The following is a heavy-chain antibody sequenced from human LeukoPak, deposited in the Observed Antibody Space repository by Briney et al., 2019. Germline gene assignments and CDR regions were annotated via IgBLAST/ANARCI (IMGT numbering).Heavy chain of an antibody. Sequence: SETLSLTCTVSGGSISSGGYYWSWIRQHPGKGLEWIGYIYYSGSTYYNPSLKSRVTISVDTSKNQFSLKLSSVTAADTAVYDCASAQGTQWELLPARFDYWGQGTLVTVSS. CDR1: GGSISSGGYY. V-gene: IGHV4-31*03. D-gene: IGHD1-26*01. CDR3: ASAQGTQWELLPARFDY. J-gene: IGHJ4*02. CDR2: IYYSGST.